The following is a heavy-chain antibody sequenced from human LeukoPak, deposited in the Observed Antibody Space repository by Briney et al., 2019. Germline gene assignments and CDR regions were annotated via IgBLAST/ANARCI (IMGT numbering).Heavy chain of an antibody. CDR1: GFTFSSYE. CDR3: ARHNYYASSGYDAFDI. J-gene: IGHJ3*02. D-gene: IGHD3-22*01. CDR2: ISSSGSTI. Sequence: PGGSLRLSCAASGFTFSSYEMNWVRQAPGKGLEWVSYISSSGSTIYYADSVKGRFTISRDNAKNSLYLQMNSLRAEDTAVYYCARHNYYASSGYDAFDIWGQGTMVTVSS. V-gene: IGHV3-48*03.